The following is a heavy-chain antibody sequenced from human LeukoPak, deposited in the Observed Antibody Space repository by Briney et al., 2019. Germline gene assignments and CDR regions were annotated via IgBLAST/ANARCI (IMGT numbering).Heavy chain of an antibody. CDR1: SYTFTSYG. CDR3: ARSPHCCGGSCSGRGAFDI. CDR2: ISAYNGNT. V-gene: IGHV1-18*01. J-gene: IGHJ3*02. D-gene: IGHD2-15*01. Sequence: ASVKVSFKASSYTFTSYGISWVRQAPGQGIEWMGWISAYNGNTNYAQKSQGRVTMTTDTSTSTAYMELRSLRSDDTAVYYCARSPHCCGGSCSGRGAFDIWGQGTMVTVSS.